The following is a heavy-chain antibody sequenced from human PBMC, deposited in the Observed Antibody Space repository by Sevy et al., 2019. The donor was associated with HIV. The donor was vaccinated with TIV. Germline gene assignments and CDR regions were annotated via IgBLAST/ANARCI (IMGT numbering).Heavy chain of an antibody. D-gene: IGHD6-13*01. Sequence: GGSLRLSCAASGFTSFSDVMSWVRQAPGKGLEWVSGLSGSGGTIYYADSVKGRFSISRDNSKNKLYLQMSSLRIEDTAVYYSATGTTDGGISWVFDVWGQGTMVTVSS. J-gene: IGHJ3*01. CDR3: ATGTTDGGISWVFDV. CDR1: GFTSFSDV. CDR2: LSGSGGTI. V-gene: IGHV3-23*01.